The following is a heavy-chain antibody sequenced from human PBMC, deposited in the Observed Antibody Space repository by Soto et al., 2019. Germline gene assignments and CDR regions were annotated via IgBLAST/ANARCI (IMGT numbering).Heavy chain of an antibody. Sequence: SETLSLTCTVSGGSISSYYWSWIRQPPGKGLEWIGYIYYSGSTNYNPSLKSRVTISVDTSKNQFSLKLSSVTAADTAVYYCAREPPGSSSWHSGAFDIWGQGTTVTVSS. CDR2: IYYSGST. CDR1: GGSISSYY. D-gene: IGHD6-13*01. J-gene: IGHJ3*02. CDR3: AREPPGSSSWHSGAFDI. V-gene: IGHV4-59*01.